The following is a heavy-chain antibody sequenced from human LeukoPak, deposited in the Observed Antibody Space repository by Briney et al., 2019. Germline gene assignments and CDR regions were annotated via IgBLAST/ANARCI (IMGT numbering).Heavy chain of an antibody. J-gene: IGHJ4*02. CDR2: IYGGDSET. V-gene: IGHV5-51*01. Sequence: GESLKSPCNGSGYRYSDYWSCWVRQMPGKGLEWMGIIYGGDSETRYSPSLQGQVTIAADKSINTAYLQWSSLKASDTAMYYCARTTTYSSGWYGAYGGQGTLVTVSS. D-gene: IGHD6-19*01. CDR3: ARTTTYSSGWYGAY. CDR1: GYRYSDYW.